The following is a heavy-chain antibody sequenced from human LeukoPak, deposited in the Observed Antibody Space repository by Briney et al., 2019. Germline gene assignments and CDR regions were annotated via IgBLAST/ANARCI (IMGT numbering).Heavy chain of an antibody. CDR2: INPNSGAT. CDR3: ARDGYCSGGTCSDLYD. Sequence: ASVLVISKASGYTFIGYYMHWLRQAPGQGLEWLGWINPNSGATNYAQNFQGRVTMTRDTSISTAYMELTRLRSDDTAVYFCARDGYCSGGTCSDLYDWGRGTLVTVSS. D-gene: IGHD2-15*01. CDR1: GYTFIGYY. V-gene: IGHV1-2*02. J-gene: IGHJ4*02.